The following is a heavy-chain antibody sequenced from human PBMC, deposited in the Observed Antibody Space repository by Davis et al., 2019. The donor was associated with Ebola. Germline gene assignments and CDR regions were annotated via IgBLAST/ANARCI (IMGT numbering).Heavy chain of an antibody. CDR3: ARVEILWFGELLYANQNWFDP. CDR2: INSNNGET. Sequence: ASVKVSCKASGYNFIEYFIHWVRQAPGQGLEWMGRINSNNGETNYAQKFQGRVTMTRDTSISTAYMELSRLRSDDTAVYYCARVEILWFGELLYANQNWFDPWGQGTLVTVSS. D-gene: IGHD3-10*01. J-gene: IGHJ5*02. V-gene: IGHV1-2*02. CDR1: GYNFIEYF.